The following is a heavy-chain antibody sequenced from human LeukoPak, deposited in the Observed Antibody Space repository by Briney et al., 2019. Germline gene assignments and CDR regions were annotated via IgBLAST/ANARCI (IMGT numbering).Heavy chain of an antibody. CDR1: GFTFSSYW. Sequence: GGSLRLSCAASGFTFSSYWMHWVRQAPGKGLVWVSRINTDGSSTSYADSVKGRFTISRDNAKNTLYLQMNSLRAEDTAVYYRARGDYDFWSGPTHYDYWGQGILVTVSS. CDR3: ARGDYDFWSGPTHYDY. D-gene: IGHD3-3*01. J-gene: IGHJ4*02. CDR2: INTDGSST. V-gene: IGHV3-74*01.